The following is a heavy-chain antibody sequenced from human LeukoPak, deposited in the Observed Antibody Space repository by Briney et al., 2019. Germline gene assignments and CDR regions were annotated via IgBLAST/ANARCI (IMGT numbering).Heavy chain of an antibody. CDR2: IFYSGST. CDR3: ARDLRGIRGVGSNWFDP. J-gene: IGHJ5*02. CDR1: GDSISRGGYY. D-gene: IGHD3-10*01. V-gene: IGHV4-31*03. Sequence: SQTLSLTCSVSGDSISRGGYYWSWIRQHPGKGLEWIGYIFYSGSTYYNPSLKSRLNISVDTSKNQFSLMLTPVTAADTAVYYCARDLRGIRGVGSNWFDPWGQGTLVTVSS.